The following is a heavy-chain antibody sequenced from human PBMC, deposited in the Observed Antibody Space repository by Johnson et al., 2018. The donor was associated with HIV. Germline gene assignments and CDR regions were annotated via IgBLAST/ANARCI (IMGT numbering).Heavy chain of an antibody. CDR3: ANSLLLDAFNI. CDR1: GFTFRSYG. V-gene: IGHV3-30*02. CDR2: ISGGEDDT. Sequence: MQLVESGGGVVQPGGSLRLSCAASGFTFRSYGMHWVRQAPGKGLEWVAFISGGEDDTYYADSVKGRFTISRDNSKTTLYLQMNSLRDEDTAVYYCANSLLLDAFNIWGQGTMVTVSS. J-gene: IGHJ3*02.